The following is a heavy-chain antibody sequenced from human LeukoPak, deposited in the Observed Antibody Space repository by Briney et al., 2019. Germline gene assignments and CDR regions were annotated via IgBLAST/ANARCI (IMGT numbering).Heavy chain of an antibody. Sequence: ASVKVSCKASGGTFSSYAISWVRQAPGQGLEWMGGIIPILGTANYAQKFQGRVTITADESTSTAYMELSSLRSEDTAVYYCAARGPDYGEKYFDYWGQGTLVTVSS. V-gene: IGHV1-69*13. CDR1: GGTFSSYA. CDR2: IIPILGTA. J-gene: IGHJ4*02. CDR3: AARGPDYGEKYFDY. D-gene: IGHD4-17*01.